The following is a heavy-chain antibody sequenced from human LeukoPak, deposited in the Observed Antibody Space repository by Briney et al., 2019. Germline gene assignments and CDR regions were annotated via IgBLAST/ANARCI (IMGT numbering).Heavy chain of an antibody. Sequence: GGSLRLSCAASGFTFSNAWMSWVRQAPWKGLEWVGRIKSKTDGGTTDYAAPVKGRFTISRDDSKNTLYLQMNSLKTEDTAVYYCTTGIAAAGNHDYWGQGTLVTVSS. J-gene: IGHJ4*02. V-gene: IGHV3-15*01. CDR3: TTGIAAAGNHDY. D-gene: IGHD6-13*01. CDR2: IKSKTDGGTT. CDR1: GFTFSNAW.